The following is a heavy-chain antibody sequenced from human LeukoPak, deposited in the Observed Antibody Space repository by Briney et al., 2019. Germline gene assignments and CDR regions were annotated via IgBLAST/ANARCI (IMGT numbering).Heavy chain of an antibody. CDR1: GGSISNYY. CDR2: IYASGST. CDR3: ARDFYGDDGHHPFDY. J-gene: IGHJ4*02. V-gene: IGHV4-4*07. Sequence: PSETLSLTCSVSGGSISNYYWNWPRQPAGKGLEWIGRIYASGSTNYNPSLKSRVTISMDKSKNHFSLNLKSVTAADTAFYYCARDFYGDDGHHPFDYWGQGTLVTVSS. D-gene: IGHD2/OR15-2a*01.